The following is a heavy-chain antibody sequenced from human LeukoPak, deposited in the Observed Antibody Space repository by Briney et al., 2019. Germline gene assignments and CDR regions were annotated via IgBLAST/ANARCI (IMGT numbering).Heavy chain of an antibody. CDR2: ISSSSTTI. V-gene: IGHV3-48*01. CDR1: GFTFSSYS. Sequence: QAGGSLRLSCAASGFTFSSYSMNWVRQAPGKGLECVSYISSSSTTIYYADSVKGRFTISRDNAKNSLYLQMNSLRAEDTAVYYCARADDSSSGYFDYWGQGTLVTVSS. CDR3: ARADDSSSGYFDY. D-gene: IGHD6-6*01. J-gene: IGHJ4*02.